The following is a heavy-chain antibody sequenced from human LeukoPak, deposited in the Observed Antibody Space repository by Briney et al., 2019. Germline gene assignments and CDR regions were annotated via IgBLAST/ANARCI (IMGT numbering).Heavy chain of an antibody. CDR1: GYTFTSYG. V-gene: IGHV1-18*01. D-gene: IGHD3-10*01. CDR3: ARLWFGELLQPTWFDP. Sequence: GASVKVSCKASGYTFTSYGISWVRQAPGQGLEWMGWISAYNGNTNYAQKLQGRVTMTTDTSTSTAYMELRSLGSDDTAVYYCARLWFGELLQPTWFDPWGQGTLVTVSS. J-gene: IGHJ5*02. CDR2: ISAYNGNT.